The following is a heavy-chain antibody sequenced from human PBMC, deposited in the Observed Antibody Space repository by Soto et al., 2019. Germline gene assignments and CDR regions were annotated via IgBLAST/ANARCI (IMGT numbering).Heavy chain of an antibody. CDR3: ARVGGGTGQQLVLLDYYYYGMDV. CDR1: GGTFSSYA. J-gene: IGHJ6*02. D-gene: IGHD6-13*01. CDR2: IIPIFGTA. Sequence: SVKVSCKASGGTFSSYAISWVRQAPGEGLEWMGGIIPIFGTANYAQKFKGRVTITADKSTSTAYMELSSLRCEDTAVYYCARVGGGTGQQLVLLDYYYYGMDVWGQGTTVTVSS. V-gene: IGHV1-69*06.